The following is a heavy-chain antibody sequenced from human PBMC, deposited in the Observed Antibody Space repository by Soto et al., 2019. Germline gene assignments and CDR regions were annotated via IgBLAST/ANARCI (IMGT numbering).Heavy chain of an antibody. CDR2: ILYDGSKK. D-gene: IGHD4-17*01. CDR1: GFTFSSYG. CDR3: AKDRGALRWSEEHFYFDY. J-gene: IGHJ4*02. V-gene: IGHV3-30*18. Sequence: GGSLRLSCAASGFTFSSYGMHWVRQAPGKGLEWVAVILYDGSKKYYADSMKGRFTISRDNSKNTLYLQMNSLRAEDTALYYCAKDRGALRWSEEHFYFDYWGQGALVTVSS.